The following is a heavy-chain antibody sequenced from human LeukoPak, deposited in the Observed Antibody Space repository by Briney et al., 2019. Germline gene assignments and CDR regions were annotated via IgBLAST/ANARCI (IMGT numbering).Heavy chain of an antibody. CDR1: GYTLTELS. V-gene: IGHV1-24*01. D-gene: IGHD3-22*01. CDR3: ATDRDTMIVGTSAAFDI. Sequence: ASVKVSCKVSGYTLTELSMHWVRQAPGKGLEWMGGFDPEDGETIYAQKFKGRVTMTEDTSTDTAYMELSSLRSEDTAVYYCATDRDTMIVGTSAAFDIWGQGTMVTVSS. J-gene: IGHJ3*02. CDR2: FDPEDGET.